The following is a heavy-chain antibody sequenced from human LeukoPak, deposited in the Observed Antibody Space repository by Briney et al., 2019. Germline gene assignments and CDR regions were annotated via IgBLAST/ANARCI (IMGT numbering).Heavy chain of an antibody. CDR1: GGSISSGGYY. D-gene: IGHD1-26*01. Sequence: SQTLSLTCTVSGGSISSGGYYWSWIRQHPGKGLEWIGYIYYSGSTYYNPSLKSRVTISVDTSKNQFSLKLSSVTAADTAVYYCARFSGSYPLFDYWGQGTLVTVSS. CDR3: ARFSGSYPLFDY. J-gene: IGHJ4*02. V-gene: IGHV4-31*03. CDR2: IYYSGST.